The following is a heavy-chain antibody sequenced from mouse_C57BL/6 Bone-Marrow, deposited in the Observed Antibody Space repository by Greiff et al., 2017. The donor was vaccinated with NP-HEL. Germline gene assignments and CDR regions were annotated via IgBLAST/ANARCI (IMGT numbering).Heavy chain of an antibody. CDR3: ARGLLRLAWFAY. J-gene: IGHJ3*01. CDR2: IDPSDSYT. D-gene: IGHD1-2*01. CDR1: GYTFTSYW. V-gene: IGHV1-69*01. Sequence: QVQLQQPGAELVMPGASVKLSCKASGYTFTSYWMHWVKQRPGQGLEWIGEIDPSDSYTNYNQKFKGKSTLTVAKSSSTAYMQLSSLTSEDSAVYYCARGLLRLAWFAYWGQGTLVTVSA.